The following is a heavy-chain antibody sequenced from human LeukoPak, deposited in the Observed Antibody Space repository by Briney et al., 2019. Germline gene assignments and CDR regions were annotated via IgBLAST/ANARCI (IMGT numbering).Heavy chain of an antibody. CDR1: GFTVSHYY. CDR3: VRTTYYNDSSGYYIPGGMDV. Sequence: GGSLRLSCAASGFTVSHYYLRWIRQAPAKGLEWVSDISHCGSTIYYADSGKGRFAISRDNAKASLYLQINSLTAEDTAVYYCVRTTYYNDSSGYYIPGGMDVWGQGTTVTVTS. J-gene: IGHJ6*02. D-gene: IGHD3-22*01. CDR2: ISHCGSTI. V-gene: IGHV3-11*01.